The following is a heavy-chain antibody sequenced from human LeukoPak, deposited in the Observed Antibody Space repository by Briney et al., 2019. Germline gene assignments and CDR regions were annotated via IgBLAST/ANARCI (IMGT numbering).Heavy chain of an antibody. D-gene: IGHD3-22*01. CDR3: ARVVGYYYDSSGYGYLDY. J-gene: IGHJ4*02. Sequence: ASVKVSCKASGYTFTGYYIHWVRQAPGQGLEWMGWINPNSGATNYGQNFEGRVTMTWDTSISTTYMELSRLRSDDTAVYYCARVVGYYYDSSGYGYLDYWGQGTLVTVSS. CDR2: INPNSGAT. V-gene: IGHV1-2*02. CDR1: GYTFTGYY.